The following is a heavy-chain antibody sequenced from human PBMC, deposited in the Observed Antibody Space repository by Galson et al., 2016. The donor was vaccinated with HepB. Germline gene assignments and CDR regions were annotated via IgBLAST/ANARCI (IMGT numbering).Heavy chain of an antibody. CDR1: GGSMTVGHYY. J-gene: IGHJ4*02. Sequence: TLSLTCNVSGGSMTVGHYYWSWIRQHPGKGLEWIAYIYHSGGSYYNPSLKSPVTISVDSSKSQFSLNLSSVTAADTAVYYCARTTSSLYFDSWGPGMLVTVSS. V-gene: IGHV4-31*01. CDR3: ARTTSSLYFDS. CDR2: IYHSGGS. D-gene: IGHD2-2*01.